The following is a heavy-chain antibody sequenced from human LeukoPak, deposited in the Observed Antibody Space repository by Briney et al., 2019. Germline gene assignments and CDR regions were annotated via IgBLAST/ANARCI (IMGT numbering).Heavy chain of an antibody. CDR3: ARGGSGYYHSYYYYYMDV. J-gene: IGHJ6*03. CDR1: GGSISSYY. D-gene: IGHD3-3*01. Sequence: SETLSLTFTVSGGSISSYYWSWIRQPPGKGLEWIGYIYYSGSTNYNPSLKSRVTISVDTSKNQFSLKLSSVTAADTAVYYCARGGSGYYHSYYYYYMDVWGKGTTVTVSS. V-gene: IGHV4-59*01. CDR2: IYYSGST.